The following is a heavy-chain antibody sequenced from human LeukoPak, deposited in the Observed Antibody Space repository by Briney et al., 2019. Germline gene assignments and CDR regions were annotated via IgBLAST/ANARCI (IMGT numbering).Heavy chain of an antibody. V-gene: IGHV1-18*01. D-gene: IGHD6-25*01. CDR3: ARVAAYYYYYYMDV. Sequence: ASVKVSCKASGYTFTSYGISWVRQAPGQGLEWMGWISAYNGNTNYAQKLQGRVTMTTNTSTSTAYMELRSLRSDDTAVYYCARVAAYYYYYYMDVWGKGTTVTISS. CDR1: GYTFTSYG. CDR2: ISAYNGNT. J-gene: IGHJ6*03.